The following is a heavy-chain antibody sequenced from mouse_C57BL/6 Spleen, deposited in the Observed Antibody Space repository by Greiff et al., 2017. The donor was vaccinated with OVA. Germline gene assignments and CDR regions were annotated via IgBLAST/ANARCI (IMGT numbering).Heavy chain of an antibody. CDR1: GYSITSGYY. CDR2: ISYDGSN. CDR3: ARGGTTVVATGDY. V-gene: IGHV3-6*01. D-gene: IGHD1-1*01. Sequence: VQLQQSGPGLVKPSQSLSLTCSVTGYSITSGYYWNWIRQFPGNKLEWMGYISYDGSNNYNPSLKNRISITRDTSKNQFFLKLNSVTTEDTATYYCARGGTTVVATGDYWGQGTTLTVSS. J-gene: IGHJ2*01.